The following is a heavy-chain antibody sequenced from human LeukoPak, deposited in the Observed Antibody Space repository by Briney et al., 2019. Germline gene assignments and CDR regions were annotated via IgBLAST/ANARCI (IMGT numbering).Heavy chain of an antibody. CDR1: GFTFSSYS. CDR3: ARDRYDILTGYPLHYYYGMDV. V-gene: IGHV3-21*01. D-gene: IGHD3-9*01. Sequence: GGSLRLSCAASGFTFSSYSMNWVRQAPGKGLEWVSAISSSSSYIYYADSVKGRFTISRDNAKNSLYLQMNSLRAEDTAVYYCARDRYDILTGYPLHYYYGMDVWGQGTTVTVSS. J-gene: IGHJ6*02. CDR2: ISSSSSYI.